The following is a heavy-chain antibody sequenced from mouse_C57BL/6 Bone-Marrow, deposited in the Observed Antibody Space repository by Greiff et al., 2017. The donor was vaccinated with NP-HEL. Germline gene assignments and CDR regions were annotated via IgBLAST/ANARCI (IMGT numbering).Heavy chain of an antibody. CDR2: ISYDGSN. D-gene: IGHD2-1*01. CDR3: ARVYLLWYAMDY. Sequence: VQLKQSGPGLVKPSQSLSLTCSVTGYSITSGYYWNWIRQFPGNKLEWMGYISYDGSNNYNPSLKNRISITRDTSKNQFFLKLNSVTTEDTATYYCARVYLLWYAMDYWGQGTSVTVSS. V-gene: IGHV3-6*01. CDR1: GYSITSGYY. J-gene: IGHJ4*01.